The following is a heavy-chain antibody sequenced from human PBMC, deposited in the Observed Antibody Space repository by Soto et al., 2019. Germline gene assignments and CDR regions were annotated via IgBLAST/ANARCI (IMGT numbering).Heavy chain of an antibody. Sequence: EVQLVESGGGLVQPGGSLRLSCAGSGFTFSSYWMHWVRQVPGKGLAWVSRVNSEGTGTIYADSVKGRFTISRDNAKNTLYLQMNILRAEDTAVYYCVSDYVSSGYNSDYWGQGTPVTVSS. CDR1: GFTFSSYW. J-gene: IGHJ4*02. CDR2: VNSEGTGT. D-gene: IGHD3-22*01. CDR3: VSDYVSSGYNSDY. V-gene: IGHV3-74*01.